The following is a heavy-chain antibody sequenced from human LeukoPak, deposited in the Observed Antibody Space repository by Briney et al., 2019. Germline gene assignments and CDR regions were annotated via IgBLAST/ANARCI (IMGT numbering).Heavy chain of an antibody. J-gene: IGHJ4*02. D-gene: IGHD1-1*01. CDR1: GFTFSSYE. Sequence: GGSLRLSCAASGFTFSSYEMNWIRQAPGKGLEWVSYISSSGSTIYYADSVKGRFTISRDNAKNSLYLQMNSLRVEDTAVYYCARDHNYAFDNWGQGTLVTVSS. CDR2: ISSSGSTI. V-gene: IGHV3-48*03. CDR3: ARDHNYAFDN.